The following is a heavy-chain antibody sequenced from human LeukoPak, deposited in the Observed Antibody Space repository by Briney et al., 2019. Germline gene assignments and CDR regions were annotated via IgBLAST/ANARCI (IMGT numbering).Heavy chain of an antibody. CDR3: ARDEGGPVNY. Sequence: GASVKVSCKASGYTFTSHGTSWVRQAPGQGLEWMGWISSNNGNTKYAQKFQGRVTMTTETSTSTAYMELRSLRSDDTAVYYCARDEGGPVNYWGQGTLVTVSS. V-gene: IGHV1-18*01. CDR2: ISSNNGNT. D-gene: IGHD3-16*01. J-gene: IGHJ4*02. CDR1: GYTFTSHG.